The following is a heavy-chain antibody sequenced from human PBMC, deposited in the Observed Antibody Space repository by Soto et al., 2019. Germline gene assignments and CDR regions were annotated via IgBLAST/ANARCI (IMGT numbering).Heavy chain of an antibody. J-gene: IGHJ4*02. Sequence: SETLSLTCAVYGGSYSGYYWSWIRQPPGKGLEWIGEINHSGSTNYNPSLKSRVTISVDTSKNQFSLKLSSVTAADTAVYYCASGGTGLYNWKVSYGYWGQGTLVTVSS. V-gene: IGHV4-34*01. CDR1: GGSYSGYY. CDR2: INHSGST. D-gene: IGHD1-1*01. CDR3: ASGGTGLYNWKVSYGY.